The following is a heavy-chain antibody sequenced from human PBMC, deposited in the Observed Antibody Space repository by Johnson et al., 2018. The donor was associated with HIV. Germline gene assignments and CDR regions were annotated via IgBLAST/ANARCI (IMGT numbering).Heavy chain of an antibody. CDR3: ARDQEYSYGYEGTVRAFDI. CDR2: IGTAGDT. J-gene: IGHJ3*02. Sequence: VQLVESGGGFVQPGGSLRLSCVASGFTFSSYDMHWVRQATGKGLEWVSAIGTAGDTYYPGSVKGRFTISRENAKNSLYLQMNSLRAGDTAVYYCARDQEYSYGYEGTVRAFDIWGQGTMVTVSS. CDR1: GFTFSSYD. D-gene: IGHD5-18*01. V-gene: IGHV3-13*01.